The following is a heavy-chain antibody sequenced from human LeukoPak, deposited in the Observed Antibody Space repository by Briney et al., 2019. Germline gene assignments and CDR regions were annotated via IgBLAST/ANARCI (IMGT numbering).Heavy chain of an antibody. CDR1: GTSFSGYY. CDR3: ARGRRRLAAAGTGWFDP. CDR2: INHSGST. J-gene: IGHJ5*02. D-gene: IGHD6-13*01. V-gene: IGHV4-34*01. Sequence: SETLSLTCAVDGTSFSGYYWSWIRQPPGKGLEWIGEINHSGSTNHNPSLKSRVTISVDTSKNQFSLKLSSVTAADTAVYYCARGRRRLAAAGTGWFDPWGQGTLVTVSS.